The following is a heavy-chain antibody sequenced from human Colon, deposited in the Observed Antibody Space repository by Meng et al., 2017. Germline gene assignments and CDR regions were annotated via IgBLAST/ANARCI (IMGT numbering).Heavy chain of an antibody. CDR1: GGSIDSADYY. D-gene: IGHD2-2*01. J-gene: IGHJ4*02. Sequence: QVQLQESGPGLVQPSETLSLICTISGGSIDSADYYCNWIRQPPGKGLEWLGYIHSSGNSYYTPSLKSRLVMFLDTFKNQFSLRLASVKAADTALYYCVRNPVMPDARTFDFWGQGALVTVSS. CDR2: IHSSGNS. CDR3: VRNPVMPDARTFDF. V-gene: IGHV4-30-4*01.